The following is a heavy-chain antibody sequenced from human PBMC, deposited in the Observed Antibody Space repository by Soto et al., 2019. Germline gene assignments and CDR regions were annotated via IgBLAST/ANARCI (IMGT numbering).Heavy chain of an antibody. V-gene: IGHV5-51*01. CDR1: GYSFTIYW. CDR3: ARRDAYADLYFDY. Sequence: PGESLKISCKASGYSFTIYWIGWVRQMPGKGLEWMGIIYPGDSQTRYSPSFQGQVTISVDKSISTAYLQWSSLQASDTAMYFCARRDAYADLYFDYWGQGTLVTVS. D-gene: IGHD4-17*01. CDR2: IYPGDSQT. J-gene: IGHJ4*02.